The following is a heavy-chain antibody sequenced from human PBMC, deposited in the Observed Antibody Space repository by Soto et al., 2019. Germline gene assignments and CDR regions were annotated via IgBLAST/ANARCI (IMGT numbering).Heavy chain of an antibody. D-gene: IGHD3-10*01. J-gene: IGHJ4*02. V-gene: IGHV4-39*01. Sequence: QLQLQESGPGLVKPSETLSLTCTVSGGSISSSSYYWGWIRQPPGKGLEWIGSIYYSGSTYYNPSLESPVTISVDTSKNQSSLKLSSVTAADTAVYYCATLWFGEGNYWGQGTLVTVSS. CDR1: GGSISSSSYY. CDR3: ATLWFGEGNY. CDR2: IYYSGST.